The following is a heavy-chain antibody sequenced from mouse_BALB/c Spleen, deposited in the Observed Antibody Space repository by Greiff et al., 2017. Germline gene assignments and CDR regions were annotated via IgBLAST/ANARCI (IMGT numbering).Heavy chain of an antibody. CDR3: ARHEVDY. J-gene: IGHJ2*01. CDR2: ISSGGSYT. V-gene: IGHV5-6*01. CDR1: GFTFSSYG. Sequence: EVQLVESGGDLVKPGGSLKLSCAASGFTFSSYGMSWVRQTPDKRLEWVATISSGGSYTDYPASVKGRFTISRDNAKNTLYLQMSSLKSEDTAMYYCARHEVDYWGQGTTLTVSS.